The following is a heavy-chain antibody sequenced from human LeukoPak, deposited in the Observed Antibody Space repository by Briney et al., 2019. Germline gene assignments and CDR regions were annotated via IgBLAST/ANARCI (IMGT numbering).Heavy chain of an antibody. Sequence: PSETLSLTCTVSGGSIRSYFWSWIRQPPGQGLEWIGYISYSGGTNYNPSLKSRVTISVDTSKNQFSLKLSSVTAADTAVYYCARHGGGYSFDYWGQGTLVTVSS. J-gene: IGHJ4*02. CDR2: ISYSGGT. CDR1: GGSIRSYF. CDR3: ARHGGGYSFDY. D-gene: IGHD5-24*01. V-gene: IGHV4-59*08.